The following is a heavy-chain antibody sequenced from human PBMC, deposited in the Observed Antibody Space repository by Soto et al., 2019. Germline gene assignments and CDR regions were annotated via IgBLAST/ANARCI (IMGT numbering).Heavy chain of an antibody. CDR2: IYYSGST. J-gene: IGHJ6*02. CDR1: GGSISSYY. Sequence: QVQLQESGPGLVKPSETLSLTCTVSGGSISSYYWSWIRQPPGKGLEWIGYIYYSGSTNYNPSLKSRVTISVDTSKNQFSLKLSSVTAADTAVYYCARVDSRSDVMDVWGQGTTVTVSS. CDR3: ARVDSRSDVMDV. V-gene: IGHV4-59*01.